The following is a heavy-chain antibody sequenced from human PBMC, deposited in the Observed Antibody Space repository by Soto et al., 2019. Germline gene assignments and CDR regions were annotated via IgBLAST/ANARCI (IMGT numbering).Heavy chain of an antibody. D-gene: IGHD4-17*01. J-gene: IGHJ3*02. CDR1: GGSICSVGYS. CDR3: ARDYGGNSGTLDI. V-gene: IGHV4-30-2*01. Sequence: SETLSLTCAVSGGSICSVGYSWRWIRQPPGKGLEWIGYIYHSGSTYYNPSLKSRVTISVDRSKNQFSLKLSSVTAADTAVYYCARDYGGNSGTLDIWGQGTMVTVSS. CDR2: IYHSGST.